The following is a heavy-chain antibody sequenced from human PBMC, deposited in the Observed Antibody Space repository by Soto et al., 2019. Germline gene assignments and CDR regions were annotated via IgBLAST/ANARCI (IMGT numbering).Heavy chain of an antibody. CDR2: IWYDGSEK. V-gene: IGHV3-33*01. Sequence: QVQLVESGGGVVQPGRSLRLSCEGSGFTFRNHGMHWVRQAPGKGLEWLAVIWYDGSEKYYADSVRGRFFVSRDNAKNTLYLQMNSLTVEDTDLYYCARWSDKKVVDPWGQGTAVTVSS. D-gene: IGHD1-26*01. CDR3: ARWSDKKVVDP. J-gene: IGHJ5*02. CDR1: GFTFRNHG.